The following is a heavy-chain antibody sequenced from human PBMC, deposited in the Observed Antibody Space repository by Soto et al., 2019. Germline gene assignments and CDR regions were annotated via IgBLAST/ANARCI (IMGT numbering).Heavy chain of an antibody. CDR3: ARQKTYYYGSGSLGDYFDY. CDR1: GGTFSSYA. V-gene: IGHV1-69*13. D-gene: IGHD3-10*01. CDR2: IIPIFGTA. Sequence: SVKVSCKASGGTFSSYAISWVRQAPGQGLEWMGGIIPIFGTANYAQKFQGRVTITADESTSTAYMELSSLRSEDTAVYYCARQKTYYYGSGSLGDYFDYWGQGTLVTVSS. J-gene: IGHJ4*02.